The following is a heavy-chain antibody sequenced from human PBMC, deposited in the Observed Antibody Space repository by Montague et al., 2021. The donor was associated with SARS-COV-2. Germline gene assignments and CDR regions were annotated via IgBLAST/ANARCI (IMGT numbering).Heavy chain of an antibody. D-gene: IGHD6-25*01. Sequence: SETLSLTCTVSGGSISSSRHYWGWIRQPPGKGLEWIGTIYYSGSAYYNASLKSRVIISVDTSKNQFSLNMSSVTAAETAVYYCARVVAQQRAHYWGQGTLVTVSS. CDR3: ARVVAQQRAHY. CDR1: GGSISSSRHY. V-gene: IGHV4-39*07. J-gene: IGHJ4*02. CDR2: IYYSGSA.